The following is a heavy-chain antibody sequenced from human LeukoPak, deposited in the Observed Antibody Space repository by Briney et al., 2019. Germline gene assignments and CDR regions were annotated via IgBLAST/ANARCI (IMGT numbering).Heavy chain of an antibody. CDR2: IIPILDIA. J-gene: IGHJ4*02. CDR1: GGTFSSYA. Sequence: ASVKVSCKASGGTFSSYAISWVRQAPRQGLEWMGRIIPILDIANYAQKFQGRVTLSADKSTSTAYMELSSLTSEDTAVYYCATETQGEYSVVPDYWGQGTLVTVSS. V-gene: IGHV1-69*04. CDR3: ATETQGEYSVVPDY. D-gene: IGHD2/OR15-2a*01.